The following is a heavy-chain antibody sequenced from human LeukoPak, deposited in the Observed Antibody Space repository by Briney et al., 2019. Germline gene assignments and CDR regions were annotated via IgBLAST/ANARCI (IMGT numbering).Heavy chain of an antibody. CDR3: ARGRYSGYGHNYYYMDV. V-gene: IGHV4-34*01. CDR2: INPGGST. CDR1: GESFSDYS. J-gene: IGHJ6*03. D-gene: IGHD5-12*01. Sequence: SETLSLTCAVYGESFSDYSWSWIRQPPGKGLEWIGEINPGGSTNYNPSLKSRVVISVDTSKNQFSLKLNSVTAADTAVYYCARGRYSGYGHNYYYMDVWGKGTTVTVSS.